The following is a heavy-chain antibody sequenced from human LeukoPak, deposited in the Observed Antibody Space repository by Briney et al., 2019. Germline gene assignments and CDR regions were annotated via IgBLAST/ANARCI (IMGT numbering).Heavy chain of an antibody. V-gene: IGHV4-4*09. CDR3: ARTARVFDY. D-gene: IGHD5-18*01. CDR1: GFTFSDYY. J-gene: IGHJ4*02. Sequence: GSLRLSCAATGFTFSDYYMSWIRQAPGKGLEVIGYTYSSGDTNYNPSLKSRVTISLDTSRNQLSLKMSSVTAADTAVYYCARTARVFDYWGQGILVTVSS. CDR2: TYSSGDT.